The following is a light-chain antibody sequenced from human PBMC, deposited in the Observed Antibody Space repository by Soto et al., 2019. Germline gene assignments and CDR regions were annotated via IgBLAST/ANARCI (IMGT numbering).Light chain of an antibody. V-gene: IGKV1-39*01. CDR3: QQSFSPLIA. CDR2: AAS. J-gene: IGKJ5*01. CDR1: RSIGNN. Sequence: EIQVTQSPTSLSASVGDRVTITCRASRSIGNNLNWYQQRPGKAPQLLIYAASSLQSGVPSRFSGSTSGTDFTLTINGLQPEDFATYYCQQSFSPLIAFGQGTRL.